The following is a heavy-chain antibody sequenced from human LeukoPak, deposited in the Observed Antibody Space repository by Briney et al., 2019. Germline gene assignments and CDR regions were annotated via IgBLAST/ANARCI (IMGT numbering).Heavy chain of an antibody. CDR1: GFTFSNYD. V-gene: IGHV3-23*01. Sequence: GGSLRLSCAASGFTFSNYDMTWVRQAPGKGLEWVSGISGSGSSTYYADSVKGRFTISRDNAKNSLYLQMNSLRAEDTAVYYCATLGLTTVTTTAGMDVWGQGTTVTVSS. CDR3: ATLGLTTVTTTAGMDV. CDR2: ISGSGSST. J-gene: IGHJ6*02. D-gene: IGHD4-17*01.